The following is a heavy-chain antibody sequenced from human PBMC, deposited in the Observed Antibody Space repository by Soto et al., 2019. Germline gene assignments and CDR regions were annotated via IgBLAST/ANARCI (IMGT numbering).Heavy chain of an antibody. J-gene: IGHJ4*02. V-gene: IGHV3-23*01. Sequence: EVQLLESGGGLVQPGGSLRLSCAASGFTFSSYAMNWVRQAPGKGLEWVSAISGSAATTHFADSVKGRFTTSRDNSKNTLYLHMNSLRAEDTAVYYCARDRSYYDSSGSYSPPYWGQGTLVTVSS. D-gene: IGHD3-22*01. CDR2: ISGSAATT. CDR3: ARDRSYYDSSGSYSPPY. CDR1: GFTFSSYA.